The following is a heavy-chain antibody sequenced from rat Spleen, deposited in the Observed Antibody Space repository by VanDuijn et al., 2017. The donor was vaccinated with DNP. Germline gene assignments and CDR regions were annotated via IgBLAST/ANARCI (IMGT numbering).Heavy chain of an antibody. CDR2: ISYEGSSS. CDR1: GFTFSDYY. Sequence: EVQLVESGGGLVQPGRSLKLSCTASGFTFSDYYMAWVRQAPTKGLEWVASISYEGSSSYYRDSVRGRFTVSRDDATSTLYLQMDSLRSEDTATYYCARHEGIVSWYFDYWGQGVMVTVSS. J-gene: IGHJ2*01. D-gene: IGHD1-11*01. CDR3: ARHEGIVSWYFDY. V-gene: IGHV5-22*01.